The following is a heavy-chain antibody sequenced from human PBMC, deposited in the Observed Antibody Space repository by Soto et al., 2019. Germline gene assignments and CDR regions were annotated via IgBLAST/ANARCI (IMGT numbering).Heavy chain of an antibody. J-gene: IGHJ5*02. CDR3: ARVRRYFGPNWFDP. CDR2: INAGNGNT. Sequence: ASVKVSCKASGYTFTSYAMHWVRQAPGQRLEWMGWINAGNGNTKYSQKIQGRVTITRDTSASTAYMELSSLRSEDTAVYYCARVRRYFGPNWFDPWGQGTLVTVSS. D-gene: IGHD3-9*01. V-gene: IGHV1-3*01. CDR1: GYTFTSYA.